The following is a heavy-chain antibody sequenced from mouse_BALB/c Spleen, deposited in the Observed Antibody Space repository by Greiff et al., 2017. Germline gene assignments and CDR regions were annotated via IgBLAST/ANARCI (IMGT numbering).Heavy chain of an antibody. CDR2: IRNKANGYTT. Sequence: EVQGVESGGGLVQPGGSLRLSCATSGFTFTDYYMSWVRQPPGKALEWLGFIRNKANGYTTEYSASVKGRFTISRDNSQSILYLQMNTLRAEDSATYYCARDITTASWFAYWGQGTLVTVSA. J-gene: IGHJ3*01. D-gene: IGHD1-2*01. CDR3: ARDITTASWFAY. V-gene: IGHV7-3*02. CDR1: GFTFTDYY.